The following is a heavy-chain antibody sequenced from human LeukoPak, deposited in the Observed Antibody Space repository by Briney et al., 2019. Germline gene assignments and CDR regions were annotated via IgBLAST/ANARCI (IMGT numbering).Heavy chain of an antibody. V-gene: IGHV3-30*01. J-gene: IGHJ5*02. CDR1: GFTFSSYV. Sequence: PGRSLRLSCAASGFTFSSYVMHWVRQAPGKGLEWVAVISYDGSNKYYADSVKGRFTISRDNSKNTLYLQMNSLRAEDTAVYYCARGPRTTTRVAGWFDPWGQGTLVTVSS. CDR2: ISYDGSNK. CDR3: ARGPRTTTRVAGWFDP. D-gene: IGHD4-11*01.